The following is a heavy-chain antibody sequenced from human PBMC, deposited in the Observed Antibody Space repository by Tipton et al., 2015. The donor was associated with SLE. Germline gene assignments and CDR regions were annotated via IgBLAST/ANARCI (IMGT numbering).Heavy chain of an antibody. V-gene: IGHV4-28*01. CDR1: GYSVSSNNW. CDR2: IQYSGST. Sequence: TLSLTCAVSGYSVSSNNWWGWVRQPPGKGLEWIGYIQYSGSTNYNPSLEGRVTISVDTSKNQFSLILTSVTAADTAIFYCAKTGPPTPGYNYPYHLDSWGQGILVTVSS. J-gene: IGHJ4*02. D-gene: IGHD5-24*01. CDR3: AKTGPPTPGYNYPYHLDS.